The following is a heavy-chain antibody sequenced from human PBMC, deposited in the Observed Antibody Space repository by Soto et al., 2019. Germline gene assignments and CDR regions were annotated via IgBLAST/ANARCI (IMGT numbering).Heavy chain of an antibody. J-gene: IGHJ4*02. CDR1: GGSMSSYY. D-gene: IGHD2-2*01. V-gene: IGHV4-59*08. CDR2: IYYSGST. CDR3: ARHGGYCSSTSCYAVDY. Sequence: SETLSLTCTVSGGSMSSYYWSWIRQPPGKGLEWIGYIYYSGSTNYNPSLKSRVTISVDTSKNQFSLKLSSVTAADTAVYYCARHGGYCSSTSCYAVDYWGQGTLVTVSS.